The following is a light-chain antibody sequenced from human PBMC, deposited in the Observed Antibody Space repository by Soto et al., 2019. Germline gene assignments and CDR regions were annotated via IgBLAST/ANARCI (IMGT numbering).Light chain of an antibody. CDR3: QQRSNWPPLT. J-gene: IGKJ4*01. Sequence: EIVLTQSPATLSLSPGERATLSCRASQSVSSYLAWNQQKPGQAPRLLIYDASNRATGIPARFSGSGSGTDFTLTISSLEPEDFAVYYCQQRSNWPPLTFGGGTNVEIK. CDR2: DAS. CDR1: QSVSSY. V-gene: IGKV3-11*01.